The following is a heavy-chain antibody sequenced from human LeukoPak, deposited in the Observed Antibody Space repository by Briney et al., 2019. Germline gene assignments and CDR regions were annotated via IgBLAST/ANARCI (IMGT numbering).Heavy chain of an antibody. CDR3: ARMSYYDSSGDNWFDP. Sequence: ASVKVSCKASGYTFATYDINWVRQATGQGLEWMGWMNPNSGNTGYAQKFQGRVTMTRNTSISTAYMELSSLRSEDTAVYYCARMSYYDSSGDNWFDPWGQGTLVTVSS. J-gene: IGHJ5*02. CDR1: GYTFATYD. D-gene: IGHD3-22*01. V-gene: IGHV1-8*01. CDR2: MNPNSGNT.